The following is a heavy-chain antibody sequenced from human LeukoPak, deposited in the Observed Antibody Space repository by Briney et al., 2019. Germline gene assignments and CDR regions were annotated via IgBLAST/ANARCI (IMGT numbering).Heavy chain of an antibody. V-gene: IGHV3-30*04. CDR1: GFTLSSYA. CDR2: ISYDGSNK. D-gene: IGHD3-3*01. CDR3: ARVFTSKFDY. Sequence: GGSLRLSCAAPGFTLSSYAMHWVRQAPGKGREWVAVISYDGSNKYYADSVKGRFTISRDNSKNTLYLQMNSLRAEDTAVYYCARVFTSKFDYWGQGTLVTVSS. J-gene: IGHJ4*02.